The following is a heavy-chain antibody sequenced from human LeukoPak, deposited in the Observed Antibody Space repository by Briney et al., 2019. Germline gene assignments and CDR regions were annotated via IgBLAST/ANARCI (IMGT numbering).Heavy chain of an antibody. CDR1: GFTFSSYS. CDR3: ARVYYCGNSVLWVYYALDV. Sequence: QPGGSLRLSCAASGFTFSSYSMSWVRQAPGKGLEWVSAINIGGDNTYYAASVTGRFTTSTANSKNALYLQMNSLTAAHTAVSLGARVYYCGNSVLWVYYALDVWGRGTTVTVSS. J-gene: IGHJ6*02. CDR2: INIGGDNT. V-gene: IGHV3-23*01. D-gene: IGHD4-23*01.